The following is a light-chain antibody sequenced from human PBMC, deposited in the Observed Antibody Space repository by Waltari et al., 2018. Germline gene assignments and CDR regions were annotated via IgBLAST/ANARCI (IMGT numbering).Light chain of an antibody. J-gene: IGLJ2*01. CDR1: KLGDKY. Sequence: SYELTQPPSVSVSPGQTASITCSGDKLGDKYACWYQQKPGQSPVLVIYQDSKRPSGIPERFSGSNSGNTATLTISRTQAMDEADYYCQAWDSSTGVFGGGTKLTV. V-gene: IGLV3-1*01. CDR3: QAWDSSTGV. CDR2: QDS.